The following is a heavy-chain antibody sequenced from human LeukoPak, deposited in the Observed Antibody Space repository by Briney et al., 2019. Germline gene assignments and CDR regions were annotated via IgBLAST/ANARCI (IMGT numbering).Heavy chain of an antibody. V-gene: IGHV3-21*01. CDR3: ARSEIQLWSFDY. CDR2: ISSSSSYI. Sequence: ETLSLTCTVSGGSISSSSYYWGWIRQPPGKGLEWVSSISSSSSYIYYADSVKGRFTISRDNAKNSLYLQMNSLRAEDTAVYYCARSEIQLWSFDYWGQGTLVTVSS. CDR1: GGSISSSS. J-gene: IGHJ4*02. D-gene: IGHD5-18*01.